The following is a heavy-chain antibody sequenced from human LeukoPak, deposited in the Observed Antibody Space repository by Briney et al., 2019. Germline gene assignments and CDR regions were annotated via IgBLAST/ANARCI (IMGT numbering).Heavy chain of an antibody. CDR3: TTDALLFAPLDY. J-gene: IGHJ4*02. Sequence: GGSLRLSGAASGFTFSNAWMSWVRQAPGKGLEWVGRIKSKTDGGTTDYAAPVKGRFTISRDDSKNTLYLQMNSLKTEDTAVYYCTTDALLFAPLDYWGQGTLVTVSS. D-gene: IGHD3/OR15-3a*01. CDR1: GFTFSNAW. V-gene: IGHV3-15*01. CDR2: IKSKTDGGTT.